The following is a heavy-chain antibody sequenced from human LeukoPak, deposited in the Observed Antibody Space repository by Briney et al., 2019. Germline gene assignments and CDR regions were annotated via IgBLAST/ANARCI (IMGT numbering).Heavy chain of an antibody. V-gene: IGHV3-23*01. J-gene: IGHJ4*02. CDR2: VSGSGATT. Sequence: GGSLRLSCAASGFTFTTYAMSWVRQAPGKGLEWVSGVSGSGATTYYAYSVKGRFTISRDNSKNTLYLKMNTLRADDTAVYYCAKGAAYCGGDCFLYYFNYWGQGTLVTVSS. D-gene: IGHD2-21*02. CDR1: GFTFTTYA. CDR3: AKGAAYCGGDCFLYYFNY.